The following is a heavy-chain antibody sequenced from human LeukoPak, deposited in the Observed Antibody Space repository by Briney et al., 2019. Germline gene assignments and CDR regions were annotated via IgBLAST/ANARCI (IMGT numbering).Heavy chain of an antibody. D-gene: IGHD6-13*01. J-gene: IGHJ6*02. Sequence: SVKVSCKASGGTFSSYAISWVRQAPGQGLEWMGGIIPIFGTANSAQKFQGRVTITADESTSTAYMELSSLRSEDTAVYYCARPQGIAAADPNRDYYYYGMDVWGQGTTVTVSS. CDR2: IIPIFGTA. CDR1: GGTFSSYA. CDR3: ARPQGIAAADPNRDYYYYGMDV. V-gene: IGHV1-69*13.